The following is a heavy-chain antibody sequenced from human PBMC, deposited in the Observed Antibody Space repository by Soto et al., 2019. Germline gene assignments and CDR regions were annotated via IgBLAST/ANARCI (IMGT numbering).Heavy chain of an antibody. D-gene: IGHD3-22*01. CDR2: VWYDESDK. V-gene: IGHV3-33*01. CDR1: GFPFSTYV. Sequence: QVQLVESGGGVVQPGRSLRLSCAASGFPFSTYVMHWVRQAPGKGLEWVALVWYDESDKYYTDSVKGRFTISRDNSKNPLFLQINRLRAEDTAVYYWATAGKGGGGAPVTTAQCWGQGTPVTVSS. J-gene: IGHJ4*02. CDR3: ATAGKGGGGAPVTTAQC.